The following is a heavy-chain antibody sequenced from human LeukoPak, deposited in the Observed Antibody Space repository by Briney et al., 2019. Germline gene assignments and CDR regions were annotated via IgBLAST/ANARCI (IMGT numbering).Heavy chain of an antibody. CDR1: GDSIIGYY. D-gene: IGHD4-23*01. J-gene: IGHJ3*02. V-gene: IGHV4-39*07. CDR2: IYYTGNT. Sequence: SETLSLTCSVSGDSIIGYYWGWIRQPPGKGLEWIGNIYYTGNTYYNSSLKSRVTISLDTSKNQFSLKVISMTAADTAVYYCATLTGGDDAFDIWGQGTMVTVSS. CDR3: ATLTGGDDAFDI.